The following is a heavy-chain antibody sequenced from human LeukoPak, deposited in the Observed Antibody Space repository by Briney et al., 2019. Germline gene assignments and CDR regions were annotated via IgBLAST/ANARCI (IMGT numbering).Heavy chain of an antibody. Sequence: GGSLRLSCAASGFTFSTYAMSWVRQAPGKGLEWVSSISGASGGTYYADSVRGRFTISRDNSKNTLYLQMNSLRAEDTAVYYCAKDVMVRGVGGDYWGQGTLVTVSS. CDR3: AKDVMVRGVGGDY. V-gene: IGHV3-23*01. CDR1: GFTFSTYA. J-gene: IGHJ4*02. D-gene: IGHD3-10*01. CDR2: ISGASGGT.